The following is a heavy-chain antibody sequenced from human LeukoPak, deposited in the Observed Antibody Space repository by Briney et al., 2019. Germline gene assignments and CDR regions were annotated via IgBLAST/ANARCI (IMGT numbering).Heavy chain of an antibody. D-gene: IGHD3-10*01. CDR1: GGSISSGGYY. V-gene: IGHV4-31*03. CDR3: ARVSVLLWFGFDY. CDR2: IYYSGST. Sequence: SQTLSLTCTVSGGSISSGGYYWSWIRQHPGRGLEWIGYIYYSGSTYYNPSLKSRVTISVDTSKNQFSLKLSSVTAADTAVYYCARVSVLLWFGFDYWGQGTLVTVSS. J-gene: IGHJ4*02.